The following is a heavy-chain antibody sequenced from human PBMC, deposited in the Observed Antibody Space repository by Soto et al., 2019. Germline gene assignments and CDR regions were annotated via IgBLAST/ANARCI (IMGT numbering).Heavy chain of an antibody. J-gene: IGHJ4*02. CDR2: IGGGGGGT. Sequence: GGSLRLSCQASGFTFSIYAVILVRQAPGKWLEWVSTIGGGGGGTSYADFVRGRLAISRDTSKNTLFLQMNSLRVEDTAVYYCVRSPPATIFGVVLYYFEYWGQGTLVTVSS. V-gene: IGHV3-23*01. CDR1: GFTFSIYA. D-gene: IGHD3-3*01. CDR3: VRSPPATIFGVVLYYFEY.